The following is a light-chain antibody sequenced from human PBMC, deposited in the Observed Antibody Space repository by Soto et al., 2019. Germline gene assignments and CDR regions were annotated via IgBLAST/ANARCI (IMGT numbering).Light chain of an antibody. V-gene: IGKV1-5*03. J-gene: IGKJ1*01. CDR1: QSISSW. CDR3: QQYSSYWT. Sequence: DIQMAQSPSTLSASVGDRVTITCRASQSISSWLAWYQLKPGKAPELLIFKASSLKSGVPSRFSGSGSGTEFTLTISSLQPDDFATYYCQQYSSYWTFGQGTKVDIK. CDR2: KAS.